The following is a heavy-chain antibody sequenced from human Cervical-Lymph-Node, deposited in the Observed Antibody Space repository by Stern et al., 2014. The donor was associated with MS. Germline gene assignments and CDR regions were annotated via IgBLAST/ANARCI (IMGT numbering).Heavy chain of an antibody. CDR2: ISYDGTNK. D-gene: IGHD2-8*02. V-gene: IGHV3-30*03. Sequence: QMQLVESGGGVVQPGRSLRLSCAASGFTFSNFAMHWVRQAPGQGLEWVALISYDGTNKYYADSVKGRFTISRDNSKNTLYLQMNSLRTEDTAVFYCAGGYCTGGFCFYGMDVWGKGPRSPSPQ. CDR1: GFTFSNFA. J-gene: IGHJ6*01. CDR3: AGGYCTGGFCFYGMDV.